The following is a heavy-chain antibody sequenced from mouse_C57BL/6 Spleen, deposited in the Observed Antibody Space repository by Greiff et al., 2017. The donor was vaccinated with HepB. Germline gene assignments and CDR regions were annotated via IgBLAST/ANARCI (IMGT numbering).Heavy chain of an antibody. Sequence: EVQLVESGGGLVKPGGSLKLSCAASGFTFSSYAMSWVRQTPEKRLEWVATISDGGSYTYYPDNVKGRFTISRDNAKNNLYLQMSHLKSEDTAMYYCARSPDYYGSTYYFDYWGQGTTLTVSS. J-gene: IGHJ2*01. D-gene: IGHD1-1*01. V-gene: IGHV5-4*01. CDR2: ISDGGSYT. CDR1: GFTFSSYA. CDR3: ARSPDYYGSTYYFDY.